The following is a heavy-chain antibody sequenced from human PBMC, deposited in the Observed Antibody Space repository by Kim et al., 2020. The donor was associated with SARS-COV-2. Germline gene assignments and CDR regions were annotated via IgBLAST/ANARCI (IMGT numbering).Heavy chain of an antibody. CDR3: ARGRKKNSSGWYYFDY. D-gene: IGHD6-19*01. CDR1: GYTFTSYD. CDR2: MNPNSGNT. Sequence: ASVKVSCKTSGYTFTSYDINWVRQATGQGLEWMGWMNPNSGNTGYAQKFQGRVTMTRNTSISTAYMELSSLRSEDTAVYYCARGRKKNSSGWYYFDYWGQGTLVTVSS. V-gene: IGHV1-8*01. J-gene: IGHJ4*02.